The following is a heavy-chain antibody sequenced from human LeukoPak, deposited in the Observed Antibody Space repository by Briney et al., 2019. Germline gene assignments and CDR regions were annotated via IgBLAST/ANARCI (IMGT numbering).Heavy chain of an antibody. CDR1: GITFSSFG. J-gene: IGHJ4*02. CDR3: AKDRYYYGSETYPLDY. V-gene: IGHV3-30*18. D-gene: IGHD3-10*01. Sequence: GRSLRLSCAASGITFSSFGMHWARQAPGKGLEWLAIISYDGNNKYYADSVKGRFTISRDNSKNTVYLQMNSLRAEDTAVYYCAKDRYYYGSETYPLDYWGQGTLVTVSS. CDR2: ISYDGNNK.